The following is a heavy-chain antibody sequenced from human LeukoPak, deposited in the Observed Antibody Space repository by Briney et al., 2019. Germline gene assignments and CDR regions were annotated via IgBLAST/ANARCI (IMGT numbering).Heavy chain of an antibody. CDR3: ARVGSSSWYVGDAFDI. J-gene: IGHJ3*02. D-gene: IGHD6-13*01. CDR1: GGSISSYY. CDR2: IYYSGGT. Sequence: SETLSLTCTVSGGSISSYYWSWIRQPPGEGLEWIGYIYYSGGTNYNPSLKSRVTISVDTSKNQFSLKLSSVTAADTAVYYCARVGSSSWYVGDAFDIWGQGTMATVSS. V-gene: IGHV4-59*01.